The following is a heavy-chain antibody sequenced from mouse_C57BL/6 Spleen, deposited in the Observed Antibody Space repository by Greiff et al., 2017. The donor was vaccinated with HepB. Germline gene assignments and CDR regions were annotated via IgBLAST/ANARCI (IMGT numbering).Heavy chain of an antibody. CDR3: ARDYGSSYGY. V-gene: IGHV5-6*01. D-gene: IGHD1-1*01. CDR2: ISSGGSYT. CDR1: GFTFSSYG. J-gene: IGHJ2*01. Sequence: EVQLVESGGDLVKPGGSLKLSCAASGFTFSSYGMSWVRQTPDKRLEWVATISSGGSYTYYPDSVKGRFTISRDNAKNTLYLQMSSLKSEDTAMYYCARDYGSSYGYWGQGTTLTVSS.